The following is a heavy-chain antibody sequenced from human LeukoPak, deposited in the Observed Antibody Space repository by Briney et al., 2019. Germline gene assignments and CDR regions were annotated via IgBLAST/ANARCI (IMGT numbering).Heavy chain of an antibody. J-gene: IGHJ6*03. CDR2: ISGSGSDI. Sequence: GGSLRLSCVVSGFGFSDSYMTWIRQTPGKGLEWLAYISGSGSDIYYADSVKGRFTISRDNAKNSLYLQMNSLRADDTALYYCAREQGGTGNSHYYYRYMDVWGKGTTVTVSS. D-gene: IGHD2-15*01. V-gene: IGHV3-11*01. CDR3: AREQGGTGNSHYYYRYMDV. CDR1: GFGFSDSY.